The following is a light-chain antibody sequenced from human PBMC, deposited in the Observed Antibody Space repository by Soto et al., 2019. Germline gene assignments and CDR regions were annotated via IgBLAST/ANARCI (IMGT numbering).Light chain of an antibody. V-gene: IGKV3-15*01. J-gene: IGKJ1*01. CDR2: GAS. CDR1: QSVSGSY. Sequence: EIVMTQSPATLSVTPGERATLSCRASQSVSGSYLAWYQQKPGQAPRLLIYGASTRATGIPARFSGSGSGTEFTLTISSLQSEDFAVYFCQQYADWPKTFGQGTKV. CDR3: QQYADWPKT.